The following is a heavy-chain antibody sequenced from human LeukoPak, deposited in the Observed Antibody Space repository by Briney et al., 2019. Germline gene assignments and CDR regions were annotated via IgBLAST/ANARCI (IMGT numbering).Heavy chain of an antibody. Sequence: PGGSLRLSCAASGFTFSSCAMTWVRQAPGKGLEWVSAITGGGLHTYYADSVKGRFTVSRDNSKNTLYLQMNSLRAEDTAVYYCAKSLRNYVYWGQGTLVTVSS. CDR1: GFTFSSCA. CDR2: ITGGGLHT. J-gene: IGHJ4*02. V-gene: IGHV3-23*01. D-gene: IGHD1-7*01. CDR3: AKSLRNYVY.